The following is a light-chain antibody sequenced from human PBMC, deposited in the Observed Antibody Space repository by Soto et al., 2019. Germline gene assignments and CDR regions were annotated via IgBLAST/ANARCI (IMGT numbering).Light chain of an antibody. Sequence: EIVLTQSPGTLSLSPGERATLSCRASQSISSSYLAWYQQRPGQAPRLLIYGASSRATGITDRFSGSGSGTDFTLTIRRLEPEDFAVYFCQQYGSSPRKFGQGTKVEV. J-gene: IGKJ1*01. CDR1: QSISSSY. CDR2: GAS. CDR3: QQYGSSPRK. V-gene: IGKV3-20*01.